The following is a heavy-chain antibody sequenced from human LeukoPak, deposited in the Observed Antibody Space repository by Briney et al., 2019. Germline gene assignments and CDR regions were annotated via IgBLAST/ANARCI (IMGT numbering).Heavy chain of an antibody. V-gene: IGHV3-21*01. CDR1: GFTFSSYN. CDR2: ISSSSDYI. CDR3: ARGKTSQNIVTRKTYNWFDP. J-gene: IGHJ5*02. D-gene: IGHD2/OR15-2a*01. Sequence: GGSLRLSCAASGFTFSSYNINWVRQAPGKGLEWVSSISSSSDYIYYADSVKGRFTISRDNAKNSLYLQMKSLRAEDTAVYYCARGKTSQNIVTRKTYNWFDPWGQGTLVTVSS.